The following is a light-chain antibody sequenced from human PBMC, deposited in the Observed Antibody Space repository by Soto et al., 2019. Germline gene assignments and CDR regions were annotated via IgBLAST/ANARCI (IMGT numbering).Light chain of an antibody. CDR2: GAS. V-gene: IGKV3-20*01. J-gene: IGKJ1*01. Sequence: EIVLTQSPGTLSLSPGESGTLSCRASQSLGTNFLAWFQQKPGQAPRLLIYGASTRATGIPDRFSGSGSGTDFTLTITRLEPEDSAVYYCQHYGVSPWTFGQGTKVQIK. CDR1: QSLGTNF. CDR3: QHYGVSPWT.